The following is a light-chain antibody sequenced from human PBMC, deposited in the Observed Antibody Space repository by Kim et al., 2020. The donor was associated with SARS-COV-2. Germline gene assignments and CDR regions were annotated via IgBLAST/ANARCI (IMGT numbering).Light chain of an antibody. CDR3: QAWDSSTYV. Sequence: SYELTQPPSVSVYPGQTASISCSGDKLGDKYACWYQQKPGQSPVVVIYQDTKRPSGIPERFSGSNSGNTATLTISGTQAMDEADYYCQAWDSSTYVFGPGTQLTVL. CDR2: QDT. V-gene: IGLV3-1*01. CDR1: KLGDKY. J-gene: IGLJ1*01.